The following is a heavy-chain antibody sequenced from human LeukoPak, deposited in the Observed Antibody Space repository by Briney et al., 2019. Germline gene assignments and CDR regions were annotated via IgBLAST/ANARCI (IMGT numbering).Heavy chain of an antibody. D-gene: IGHD3-10*02. CDR2: ISSSSSYI. V-gene: IGHV3-21*01. J-gene: IGHJ4*02. CDR3: ARVPITMFANFDY. CDR1: GFTFSGYS. Sequence: PGGSLRLSCAASGFTFSGYSMNWVRQAPGKGLEWVSSISSSSSYIYYADSVKGRFTISRDNAKNSLYLQMNSLRAEDTAVYYCARVPITMFANFDYWGQGTLVTVSS.